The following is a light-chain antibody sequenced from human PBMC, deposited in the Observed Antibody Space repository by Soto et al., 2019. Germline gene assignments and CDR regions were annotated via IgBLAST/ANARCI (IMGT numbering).Light chain of an antibody. CDR3: LQSYVTPGT. V-gene: IGKV1-39*01. J-gene: IGKJ1*01. Sequence: DIQMTHSPSSLSASVGDRVTITCRASQSISSYLNWYQQKPWKAPKLMIYAASSFHSGVPSRFSGSGSGTDFTLTISILQPEDFATYYCLQSYVTPGTCGNGTKVEIK. CDR1: QSISSY. CDR2: AAS.